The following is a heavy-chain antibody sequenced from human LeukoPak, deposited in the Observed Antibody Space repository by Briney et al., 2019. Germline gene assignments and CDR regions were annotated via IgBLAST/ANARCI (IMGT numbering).Heavy chain of an antibody. CDR1: GFTFSSYT. D-gene: IGHD3-22*01. V-gene: IGHV3-21*01. J-gene: IGHJ4*02. Sequence: PGGSLRLSCAGSGFTFSSYTMNWVRQAPGKGLEWVSSISSSSSYIYYADSVKGRFTISRDNAKNSLYLQMNSLRAEDTAVYYCAREGDSSGYYYYGYWGQGTLVTVSS. CDR3: AREGDSSGYYYYGY. CDR2: ISSSSSYI.